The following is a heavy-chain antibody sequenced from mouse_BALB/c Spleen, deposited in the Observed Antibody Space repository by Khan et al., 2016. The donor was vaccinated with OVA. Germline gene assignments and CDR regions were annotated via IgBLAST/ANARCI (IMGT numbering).Heavy chain of an antibody. Sequence: QVRLQQSGAELVRPGVSVKISCKGSGYTFTDYAMHWVKQSHAKSLEWIGVISTYYGDVDYSQKFKGKATMTVDRSSSTAYMGLARLTSEDSAIYYCARGGKFAYWGQGTLVTVSA. CDR3: ARGGKFAY. J-gene: IGHJ3*01. D-gene: IGHD1-1*02. CDR1: GYTFTDYA. V-gene: IGHV1S137*01. CDR2: ISTYYGDV.